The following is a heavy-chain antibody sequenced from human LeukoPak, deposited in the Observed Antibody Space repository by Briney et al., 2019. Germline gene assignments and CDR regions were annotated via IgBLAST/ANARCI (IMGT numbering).Heavy chain of an antibody. J-gene: IGHJ4*02. D-gene: IGHD2-15*01. CDR2: IYYSGST. V-gene: IGHV4-59*08. CDR3: ARHGPDCSGGSCYSLIDY. Sequence: PSETLSLTCTVSGGSISSYYWSWIRQPPGKGLEWMGYIYYSGSTNYNPSLKSRVTISVDTSKNQFSLKLSSVTAADTAVYYCARHGPDCSGGSCYSLIDYWGQGTLVTVSS. CDR1: GGSISSYY.